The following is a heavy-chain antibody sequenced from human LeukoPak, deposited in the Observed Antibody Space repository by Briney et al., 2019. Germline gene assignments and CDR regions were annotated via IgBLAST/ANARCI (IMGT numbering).Heavy chain of an antibody. V-gene: IGHV3-30*18. CDR1: GFTFSSYG. D-gene: IGHD2-15*01. CDR2: ISYDGSNK. CDR3: AKKMGSGGSCCFDY. Sequence: GGTLRLSCAASGFTFSSYGMHWVRQAPGKGLEWVAVISYDGSNKYYADSVKGRFTISRDNSKNTLYLQMNSLRAEDTAVYYCAKKMGSGGSCCFDYWGQGTLVTVSS. J-gene: IGHJ4*02.